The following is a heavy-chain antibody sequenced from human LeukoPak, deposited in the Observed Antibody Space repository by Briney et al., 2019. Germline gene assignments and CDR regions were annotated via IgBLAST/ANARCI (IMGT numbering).Heavy chain of an antibody. V-gene: IGHV1-69*13. J-gene: IGHJ4*02. CDR3: AYILTGYASGSEEYYFDY. CDR1: GGTFSSYA. D-gene: IGHD3-9*01. CDR2: IIPTFGTA. Sequence: SVKVSCKASGGTFSSYAISWVRQAPGQGLEWMGGIIPTFGTANYAQKFQGRVTITADESTSTAYMELSSLRSEDTAVYYCAYILTGYASGSEEYYFDYWGQGTLVTVSS.